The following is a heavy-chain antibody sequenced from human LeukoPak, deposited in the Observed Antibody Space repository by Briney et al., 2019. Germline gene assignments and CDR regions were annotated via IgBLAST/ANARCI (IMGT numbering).Heavy chain of an antibody. CDR1: GGTFSSYY. V-gene: IGHV1-2*02. CDR2: INPNSGGT. J-gene: IGHJ6*02. D-gene: IGHD2-2*01. CDR3: AREGPPRSVPAAFIYYYYYGMDV. Sequence: ASVKVSCKASGGTFSSYYMHWVRQAPGQGLEWMGWINPNSGGTNYAQKFQGRVTMTRDTSISTAYMELSRLRSDDTAVYYCAREGPPRSVPAAFIYYYYYGMDVWGQGTTVTVSS.